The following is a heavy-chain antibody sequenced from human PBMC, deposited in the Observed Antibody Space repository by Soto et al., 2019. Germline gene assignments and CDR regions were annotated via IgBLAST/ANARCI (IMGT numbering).Heavy chain of an antibody. V-gene: IGHV3-30*18. D-gene: IGHD6-13*01. CDR3: AKLDTSRDLPTIAAAVSH. Sequence: QVQLVESGGGVVQPGRSLRLSCEASGLSFSSYGMHWVRQAPGKGPEWVAVISYDGRKTYYLDSVKGRFTISRDNSRNTLYLQMNGLRVEDSAVYYCAKLDTSRDLPTIAAAVSHWGQGTLVTVS. CDR2: ISYDGRKT. J-gene: IGHJ1*01. CDR1: GLSFSSYG.